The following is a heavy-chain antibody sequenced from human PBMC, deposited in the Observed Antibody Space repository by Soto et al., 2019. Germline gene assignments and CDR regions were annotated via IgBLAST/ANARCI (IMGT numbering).Heavy chain of an antibody. CDR1: GGSLSGNY. J-gene: IGHJ4*02. CDR2: THHSGST. D-gene: IGHD2-21*02. CDR3: ARTTAAIHLNY. V-gene: IGHV4-34*01. Sequence: QAQLQQWGTGLLKPSETLSLTCAVYGGSLSGNYWGWIRQPPGKGLEWIGETHHSGSTAYNPSLKSRVTISVDTSMNPFSLKLNSVTAADTAVYYCARTTAAIHLNYWSQGTLVTVSS.